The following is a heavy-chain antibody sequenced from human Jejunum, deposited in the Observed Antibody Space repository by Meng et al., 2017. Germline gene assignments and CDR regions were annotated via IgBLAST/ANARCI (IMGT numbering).Heavy chain of an antibody. D-gene: IGHD2-2*01. CDR1: GDSISSGEYF. Sequence: QGQLQGAGPVLVKPSQPLSLTCTVSGDSISSGEYFWSWIRQPPGKGLEWIGYMDYRGSTFYNPSLKSRVTISVDTSKNQFSLKLSSVTAADTAVYFCARGELLWDYWGQGTLVTVSS. CDR3: ARGELLWDY. V-gene: IGHV4-30-4*01. CDR2: MDYRGST. J-gene: IGHJ4*02.